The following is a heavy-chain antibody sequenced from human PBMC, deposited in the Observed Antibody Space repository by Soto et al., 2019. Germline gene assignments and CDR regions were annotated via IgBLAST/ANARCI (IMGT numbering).Heavy chain of an antibody. CDR3: ARSSHKESWFDP. J-gene: IGHJ5*02. D-gene: IGHD6-13*01. Sequence: SATLYLTCTVSNGSISNFYWNWIRQSAGKGLEWIGRIHGSGSATYNPSLRSRVTMSVDTSKNQFSLKVNSVTGADTAVYYCARSSHKESWFDPWGQGTLVTVSS. CDR2: IHGSGSA. V-gene: IGHV4-4*07. CDR1: NGSISNFY.